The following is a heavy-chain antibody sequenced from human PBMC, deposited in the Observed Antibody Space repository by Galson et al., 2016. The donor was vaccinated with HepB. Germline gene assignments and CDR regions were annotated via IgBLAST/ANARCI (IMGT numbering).Heavy chain of an antibody. J-gene: IGHJ4*02. V-gene: IGHV3-23*01. CDR3: TPPRDYSRGLHEIGD. CDR2: ISDSGATT. D-gene: IGHD6-19*01. Sequence: SLRLSCAASGFAFSNYGMSWVRQAPGKGLEWVSAISDSGATTYYADSVKGRFSTFRDNSMNTLYLQMPSRRVEDTALYYSTPPRDYSRGLHEIGDWGQGTLVTVSS. CDR1: GFAFSNYG.